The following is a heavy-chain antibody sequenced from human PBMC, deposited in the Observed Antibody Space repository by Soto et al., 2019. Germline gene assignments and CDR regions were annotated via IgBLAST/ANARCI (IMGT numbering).Heavy chain of an antibody. V-gene: IGHV4-30-2*01. D-gene: IGHD2-8*02. CDR1: GGSISSGGYS. Sequence: SETLSLTCAVSGGSISSGGYSWSWIRQPPGKGLEWIGYIYHSGSTYYNPSLKSRVTISVDTSKNQFSLKLTSVTAADTAVYYCARDKITGLFDYWGQGTLVTAPQ. J-gene: IGHJ4*02. CDR3: ARDKITGLFDY. CDR2: IYHSGST.